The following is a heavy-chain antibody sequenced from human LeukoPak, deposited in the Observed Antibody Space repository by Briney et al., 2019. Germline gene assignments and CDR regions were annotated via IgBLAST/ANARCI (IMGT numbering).Heavy chain of an antibody. V-gene: IGHV3-48*03. CDR1: GFTFSSYE. Sequence: GGSLRLSCAASGFTFSSYEMNWVRQAPGKGLEWVSYISSSGSTIYYADSVKGRFTISRDNAKNSQYLKMNSLRAEDTAVYYCATLGEVYYYDSSGQRHAFDIWGQGTMVTVSS. J-gene: IGHJ3*02. D-gene: IGHD3-22*01. CDR2: ISSSGSTI. CDR3: ATLGEVYYYDSSGQRHAFDI.